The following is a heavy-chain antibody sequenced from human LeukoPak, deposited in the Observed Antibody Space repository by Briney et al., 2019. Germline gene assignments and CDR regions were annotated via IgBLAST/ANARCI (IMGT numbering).Heavy chain of an antibody. CDR2: ISSSSSYI. CDR3: AREGSIAARPPDY. J-gene: IGHJ4*02. CDR1: GFTFSSYS. V-gene: IGHV3-21*01. D-gene: IGHD6-6*01. Sequence: GGSLRLSCAASGFTFSSYSMNWVRQAPGKGLEWVSSISSSSSYIYYADSVKGRFTISRDNAKNTLYLQMNSLRAEDTAVYYCAREGSIAARPPDYWGQGTLVTVSS.